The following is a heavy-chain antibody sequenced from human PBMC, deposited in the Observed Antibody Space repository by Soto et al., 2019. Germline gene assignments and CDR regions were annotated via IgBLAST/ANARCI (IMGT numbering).Heavy chain of an antibody. CDR2: IYYSGST. Sequence: SETLSLTCTVSGGSISSYYWSWIRQPPGKGLEWIGYIYYSGSTNYNPSLKSRVTISVDTSKNQFSLKLSSVTAADTAVYYCARAYSSSEGMDVWGQGTTVTVSS. V-gene: IGHV4-59*01. CDR3: ARAYSSSEGMDV. CDR1: GGSISSYY. J-gene: IGHJ6*02. D-gene: IGHD6-6*01.